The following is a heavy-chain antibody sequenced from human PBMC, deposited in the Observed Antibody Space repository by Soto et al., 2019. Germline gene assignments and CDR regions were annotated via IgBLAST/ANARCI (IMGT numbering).Heavy chain of an antibody. V-gene: IGHV4-39*01. D-gene: IGHD5-12*01. CDR3: ARLEWLRSYRLFDY. CDR1: GGSISSSSYY. CDR2: IYYSGST. Sequence: SETLSLTCTVSGGSISSSSYYWGWIRQPPGKGLEWIGSIYYSGSTYYNPSLKSRVTISVDTSKNQFSLKLSSVTAADTAVYYCARLEWLRSYRLFDYWGQGTLVTVSS. J-gene: IGHJ4*02.